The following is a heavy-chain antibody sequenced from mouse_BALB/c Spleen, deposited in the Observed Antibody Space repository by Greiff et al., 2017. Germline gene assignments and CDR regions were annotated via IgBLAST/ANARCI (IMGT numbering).Heavy chain of an antibody. Sequence: EVQGVESGGGLVTPGGSLTLSCAASGFTFSSYTMSWVRQTPEKRLEWVATISSGGSYTYYPDSVKGRFTISRDNAKNTLYLQMSSLKSEDTAMYYCTRVGEASGAMDYWGQGTSVTVSS. D-gene: IGHD3-1*01. CDR3: TRVGEASGAMDY. J-gene: IGHJ4*01. CDR2: ISSGGSYT. CDR1: GFTFSSYT. V-gene: IGHV5-6-4*01.